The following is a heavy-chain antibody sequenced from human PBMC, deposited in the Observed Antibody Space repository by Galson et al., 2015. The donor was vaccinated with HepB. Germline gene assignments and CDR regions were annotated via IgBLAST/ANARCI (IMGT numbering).Heavy chain of an antibody. CDR3: ARDRCGQVSCSSTSWMMFDP. Sequence: SVKVSCKASGYTFTSYYMHWVRQAPGQGLEWMGIINPSGGSTSYAQKFQGRVTMTRDTSTSTVYMELSSLRSEDTAVYYCARDRCGQVSCSSTSWMMFDPWGQGTLVTVSS. J-gene: IGHJ5*02. D-gene: IGHD2-2*01. CDR2: INPSGGST. CDR1: GYTFTSYY. V-gene: IGHV1-46*03.